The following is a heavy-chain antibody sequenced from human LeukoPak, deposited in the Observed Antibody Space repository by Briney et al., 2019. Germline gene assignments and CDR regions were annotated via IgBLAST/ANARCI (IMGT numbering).Heavy chain of an antibody. CDR3: ARARAITGTTSFDY. D-gene: IGHD1-7*01. V-gene: IGHV3-11*06. CDR1: GFTFSDYY. J-gene: IGHJ4*02. CDR2: ISGNSGYT. Sequence: GGSLRLSCAASGFTFSDYYMSWIRQAPGKGLEWVSYISGNSGYTNYADSVKGRFTISRDNAKNSLFLHVNSLRAEDTAVYYCARARAITGTTSFDYWGQGTLVTVSS.